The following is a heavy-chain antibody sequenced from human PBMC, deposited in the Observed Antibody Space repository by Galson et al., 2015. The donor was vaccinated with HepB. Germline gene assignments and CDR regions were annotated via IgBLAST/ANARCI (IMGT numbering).Heavy chain of an antibody. V-gene: IGHV3-30*18. J-gene: IGHJ4*02. CDR1: GFTFSNYG. CDR3: AKDPYLYSALAGTMAGFDY. Sequence: SLRLSCAASGFTFSNYGKHWVRQAPGKGLEWVAVISYAGSNKYYADSVKGRFTISRDHSKNTLYLQMNSLRAEDTALYYCAKDPYLYSALAGTMAGFDYWGQGTLVTVSS. CDR2: ISYAGSNK. D-gene: IGHD6-19*01.